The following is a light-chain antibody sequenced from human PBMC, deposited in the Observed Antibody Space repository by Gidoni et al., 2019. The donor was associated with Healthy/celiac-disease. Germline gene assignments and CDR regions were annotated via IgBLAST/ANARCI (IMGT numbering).Light chain of an antibody. Sequence: QSVLTQPPSVSAAPGQKVTISCSGSSSQEQPPKLLIYENNKRPSGIPDRFSGSKSGTSATLGITGLQTGDEADYYCGTWDSSLSAGGVFGGGTKLTVL. J-gene: IGLJ3*02. CDR1: SS. CDR2: ENN. V-gene: IGLV1-51*02. CDR3: GTWDSSLSAGGV.